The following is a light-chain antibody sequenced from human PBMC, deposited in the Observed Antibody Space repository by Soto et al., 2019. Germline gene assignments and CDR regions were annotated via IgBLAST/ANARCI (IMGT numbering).Light chain of an antibody. CDR2: EVS. V-gene: IGLV2-14*01. CDR3: AAWDDRFNGPV. CDR1: SSDVGAYNY. J-gene: IGLJ3*02. Sequence: QSALTQPASVSGSPGQSITISCTGTSSDVGAYNYVSWFQQHPGKAPKVIIYEVSNRFSGVSTRFSGSRSGNTASLTISGLQSEDESDYYCAAWDDRFNGPVFGGGTKVTVL.